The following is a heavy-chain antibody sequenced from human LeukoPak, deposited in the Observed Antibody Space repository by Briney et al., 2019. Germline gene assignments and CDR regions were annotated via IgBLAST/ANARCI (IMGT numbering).Heavy chain of an antibody. J-gene: IGHJ5*02. V-gene: IGHV1-2*02. Sequence: GASVKVSCKASGYTFTGYYMHWVRQAPGQGLEWMGWINPNSGGTNYAQKFQGRVTMTRDTSISTAYMELSRLRSDDTAVYYCARDAGELWFGKLYHHWFDPWGQGTLVTVSS. CDR1: GYTFTGYY. CDR3: ARDAGELWFGKLYHHWFDP. CDR2: INPNSGGT. D-gene: IGHD3-10*01.